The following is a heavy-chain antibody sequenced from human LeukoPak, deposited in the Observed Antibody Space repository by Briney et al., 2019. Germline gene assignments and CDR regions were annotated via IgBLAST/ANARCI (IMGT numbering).Heavy chain of an antibody. CDR3: ARDGYSSGWYGAFDI. D-gene: IGHD6-19*01. CDR1: GFTFSSYS. J-gene: IGHJ3*02. V-gene: IGHV3-48*01. Sequence: GGSLRLSCAASGFTFSSYSMNWVRQAPGKGLEWVSYISSSSSTIYYADSVKGRFTISRDNAKNSLYLQMNSLRAEDTAVYYCARDGYSSGWYGAFDIWGQGTMVTVSS. CDR2: ISSSSSTI.